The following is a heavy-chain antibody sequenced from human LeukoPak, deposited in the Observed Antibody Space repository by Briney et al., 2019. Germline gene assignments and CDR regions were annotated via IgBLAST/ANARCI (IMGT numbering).Heavy chain of an antibody. Sequence: GGSLRLSCAASGFNLNNFFTHWVRQAPGKGLQYVSAISTNGDSTYYANSVKGRFTISRDNSKNTLYLQMGSLRDEDLAVYYCARARVAAKSGYMDVWGTGTTVTISS. CDR3: ARARVAAKSGYMDV. V-gene: IGHV3-64*01. CDR2: ISTNGDST. CDR1: GFNLNNFF. D-gene: IGHD2-15*01. J-gene: IGHJ6*03.